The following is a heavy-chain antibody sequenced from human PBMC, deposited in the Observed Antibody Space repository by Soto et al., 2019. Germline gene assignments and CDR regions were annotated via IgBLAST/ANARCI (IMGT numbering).Heavy chain of an antibody. CDR1: GGTFSSYA. CDR3: ARNGNARGYSYGYLDY. Sequence: QVQLVQSGAEVKKHGSSVKVSCKASGGTFSSYAISWVRQAPGQGLEWMGGIIPIFGTANYAQKFQGRVTITADESTSTAYMELSSLRSEDTAVYYCARNGNARGYSYGYLDYWGQGTLVTVSS. CDR2: IIPIFGTA. J-gene: IGHJ4*02. D-gene: IGHD5-18*01. V-gene: IGHV1-69*12.